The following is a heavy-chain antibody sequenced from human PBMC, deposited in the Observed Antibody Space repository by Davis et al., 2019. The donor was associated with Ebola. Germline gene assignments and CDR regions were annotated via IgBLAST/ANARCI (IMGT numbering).Heavy chain of an antibody. Sequence: GESLKISCTGSGFTFGDYAMSWFRQAPGKGLEWVGFISSKAYGGTTKYAASVKGRFSFSRDDSKSIAYLQMNSLKTEDTGVYYCTRDGNDYWGQGTLVTVSS. CDR2: ISSKAYGGTT. V-gene: IGHV3-49*03. CDR1: GFTFGDYA. J-gene: IGHJ4*02. CDR3: TRDGNDY.